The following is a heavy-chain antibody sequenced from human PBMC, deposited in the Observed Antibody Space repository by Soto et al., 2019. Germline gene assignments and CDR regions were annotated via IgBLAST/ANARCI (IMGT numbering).Heavy chain of an antibody. Sequence: GGSLRLSCAASGFTFSSYAMSWVRQAPGKGLEWVSAISGSGGSTYYADSVKGRFTISRDNSKNTLYLQMNSLRAEDTAVYYSAKGGRWVGAAPPPYNWLDPWGQGTLVTVSS. D-gene: IGHD2-15*01. CDR1: GFTFSSYA. CDR3: AKGGRWVGAAPPPYNWLDP. V-gene: IGHV3-23*01. J-gene: IGHJ5*02. CDR2: ISGSGGST.